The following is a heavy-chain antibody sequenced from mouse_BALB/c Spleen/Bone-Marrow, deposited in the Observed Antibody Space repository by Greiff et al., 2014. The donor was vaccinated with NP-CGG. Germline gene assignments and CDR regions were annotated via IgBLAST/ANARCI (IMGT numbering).Heavy chain of an antibody. CDR2: ILPGSGST. V-gene: IGHV1-9*01. CDR1: GYTFSSYW. Sequence: LVESGAELMKPGASVKISCKATGYTFSSYWIEWVKQRPGHGLEWIGEILPGSGSTNYNEKFKGKATFTADTSSNTAYMQLSSLTSEDSAVYYCARDGNYGAYWGQGTLVTVSA. D-gene: IGHD2-1*01. CDR3: ARDGNYGAY. J-gene: IGHJ3*01.